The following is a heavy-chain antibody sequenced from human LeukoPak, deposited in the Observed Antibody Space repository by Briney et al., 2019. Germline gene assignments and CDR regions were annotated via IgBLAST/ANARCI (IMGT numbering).Heavy chain of an antibody. Sequence: SETLSLTCAVYGGSFSNYYWSWIRQPPGKGLEWIGDIYHTGSTTYSPSLKSRVTISVDTSKKQFSLKLSSVTAADTAVYYCARDWIDYYDSSGYYLHDYYYMDVWGKGTTVTVSS. D-gene: IGHD3-22*01. J-gene: IGHJ6*03. CDR1: GGSFSNYY. CDR2: IYHTGST. V-gene: IGHV4-34*01. CDR3: ARDWIDYYDSSGYYLHDYYYMDV.